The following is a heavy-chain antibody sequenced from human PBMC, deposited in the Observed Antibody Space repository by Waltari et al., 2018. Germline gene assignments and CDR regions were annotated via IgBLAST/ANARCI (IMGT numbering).Heavy chain of an antibody. J-gene: IGHJ4*02. Sequence: QVRLQESGPGLVKPSDTLSLTCNVSGVSISRSSYYWAWIRLPPGKGVEWFGSLQYSGKTSDNPSLKSRGSMSMDTSKNLFSLKVIDVTAADTAVYYCARQGLFWTGSNCYGLDFAYWGQGALVVVSS. D-gene: IGHD3-3*01. CDR1: GVSISRSSYY. CDR2: LQYSGKT. CDR3: ARQGLFWTGSNCYGLDFAY. V-gene: IGHV4-39*01.